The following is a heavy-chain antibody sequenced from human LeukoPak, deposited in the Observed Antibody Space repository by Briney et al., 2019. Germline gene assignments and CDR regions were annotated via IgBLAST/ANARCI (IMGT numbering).Heavy chain of an antibody. CDR2: ISGSGGST. CDR3: AKRGVVIRVILVGFHKEAYYFDS. D-gene: IGHD3-22*01. V-gene: IGHV3-23*01. CDR1: GITLSNYG. Sequence: GGSLRLSCAVSGITLSNYGMSWVRQAPGKGLEWVAGISGSGGSTNYAESVKGRFTISRDNRKNTLFLQMNSLRAEDTAVYFCAKRGVVIRVILVGFHKEAYYFDSWGQGALVTVSS. J-gene: IGHJ4*02.